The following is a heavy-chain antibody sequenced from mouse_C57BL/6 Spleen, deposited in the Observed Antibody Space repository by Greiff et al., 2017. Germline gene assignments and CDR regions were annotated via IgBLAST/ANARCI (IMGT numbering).Heavy chain of an antibody. CDR2: IDPSDSYT. CDR3: ARWLRRDGGFDY. D-gene: IGHD2-2*01. CDR1: GYTFTSYW. V-gene: IGHV1-69*01. Sequence: QVQLQQSGAELVMPGASVKLSCKASGYTFTSYWMHWVKQRPGQGLEWIGEIDPSDSYTNYNQKFKGKSTLTVDKSSNTAYMQLSSLTSEDSAVYYCARWLRRDGGFDYWGQGTTLTVSS. J-gene: IGHJ2*01.